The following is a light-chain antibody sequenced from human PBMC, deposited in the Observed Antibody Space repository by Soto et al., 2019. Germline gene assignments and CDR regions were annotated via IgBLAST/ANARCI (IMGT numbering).Light chain of an antibody. V-gene: IGKV3-15*01. CDR1: QNVYNT. CDR3: QQCRNWPLT. Sequence: EIVMTQSPATLSVSPGEGATLSCKASQNVYNTLAWYQQRPGQPPRLLIYDASTRATGISARFSGSGYGTEFTLTISSLQSEDFAVYFCQQCRNWPLTLVGGTKVEIK. CDR2: DAS. J-gene: IGKJ4*01.